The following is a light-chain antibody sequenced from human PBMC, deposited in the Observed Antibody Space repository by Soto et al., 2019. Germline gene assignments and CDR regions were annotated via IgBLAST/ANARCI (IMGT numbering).Light chain of an antibody. CDR1: QSVTDF. CDR3: QQSSKWPLT. J-gene: IGKJ4*01. CDR2: DAS. Sequence: EIVLTQSPVTLSLSPGERATLSCRASQSVTDFLAWYQQKPGQAPRLLIYDASNRATGIPARFSGSGSGTDFTLTISSLEPEDFAVYYCQQSSKWPLTLGGGTKVDIK. V-gene: IGKV3-11*01.